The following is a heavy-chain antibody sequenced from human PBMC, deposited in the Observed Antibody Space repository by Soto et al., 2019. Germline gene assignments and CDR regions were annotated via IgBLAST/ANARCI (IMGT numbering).Heavy chain of an antibody. D-gene: IGHD5-18*01. CDR2: TTAILGTS. Sequence: QVQLVQSGAEVKKPGSSVKVSCKASGDTLSHYGVSWVQQVPGKALEWMGGTTAILGTSDYAQKFQGRMTITSDESTTTSYMELNILTSGGTAVYYCAAGDSSDTGDHWGQGTLVTVSS. J-gene: IGHJ4*02. V-gene: IGHV1-69*01. CDR1: GDTLSHYG. CDR3: AAGDSSDTGDH.